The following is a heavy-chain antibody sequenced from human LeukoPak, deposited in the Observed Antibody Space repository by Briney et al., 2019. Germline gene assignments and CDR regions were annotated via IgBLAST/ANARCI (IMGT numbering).Heavy chain of an antibody. Sequence: SETLSLTCSVSGDSISIGDYRWSWIRQSPGKGLEWIGYIYYIGTAYYNPSLRSRVALSADTSKNQFSLRLNSVTVADSAVYFCARARGDSPRIYYYMDVWGKGTTVTVSS. J-gene: IGHJ6*03. CDR3: ARARGDSPRIYYYMDV. CDR2: IYYIGTA. CDR1: GDSISIGDYR. V-gene: IGHV4-30-4*01. D-gene: IGHD3-16*01.